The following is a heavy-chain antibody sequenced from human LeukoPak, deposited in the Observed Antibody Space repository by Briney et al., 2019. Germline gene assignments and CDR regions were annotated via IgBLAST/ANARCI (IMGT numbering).Heavy chain of an antibody. D-gene: IGHD6-13*01. V-gene: IGHV4-39*01. CDR1: DGSISSSSYH. CDR2: IYYSGST. CDR3: ARGLIAAAALLL. J-gene: IGHJ4*02. Sequence: PSETLSLTCTVSDGSISSSSYHWGWIRQPPGQGLEWIGSIYYSGSTYYNPSLKSRVTISVDTSKNQFSLKLSSVTAADTAVYYCARGLIAAAALLLWGQGTLVTVSS.